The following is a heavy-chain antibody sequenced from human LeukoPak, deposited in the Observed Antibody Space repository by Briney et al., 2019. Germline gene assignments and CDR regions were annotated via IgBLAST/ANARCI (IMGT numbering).Heavy chain of an antibody. CDR1: GFTYSEYW. CDR2: IRPDGSEE. V-gene: IGHV3-7*04. J-gene: IGHJ6*02. CDR3: ARDQWVIGLDV. D-gene: IGHD2-21*01. Sequence: PGGSLTLSRAASGFTYSEYWMTWVRQAPGEGLECVANIRPDGSEEKYVGSVKGRFTISRDNAKKSLYLQMTALRGEDTAVYYCARDQWVIGLDVWGQGTTVTVSS.